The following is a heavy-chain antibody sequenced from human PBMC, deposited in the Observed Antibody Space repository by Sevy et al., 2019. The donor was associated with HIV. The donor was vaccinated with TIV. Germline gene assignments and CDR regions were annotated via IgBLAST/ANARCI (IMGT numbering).Heavy chain of an antibody. CDR2: IGWNSDQI. CDR1: GFNFDDYA. D-gene: IGHD1-1*01. Sequence: GGSLRLSCAASGFNFDDYAMHWVRQAPGTGLEWVSGIGWNSDQIGYADSVKGRFTISRDNAKNSLYLQMNSLRAEDTAVYYCARETGNGEFGFYFDYWGQGTLVTVSS. V-gene: IGHV3-9*01. CDR3: ARETGNGEFGFYFDY. J-gene: IGHJ4*02.